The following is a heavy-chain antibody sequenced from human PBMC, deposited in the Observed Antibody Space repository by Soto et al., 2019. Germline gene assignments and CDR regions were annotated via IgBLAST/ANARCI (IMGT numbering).Heavy chain of an antibody. Sequence: QVQLQESGPGLVKPSETLSLTCTVSGGSVSSGDYYWSWIRQPPGKGLEWIGYIYYSGNTNYNPSLKSRVIISVDTSKNLFSLKLTSVTAADTVVYYCARIPVDTSMIYWLDPWGQGTLVTVSS. V-gene: IGHV4-61*08. CDR3: ARIPVDTSMIYWLDP. CDR1: GGSVSSGDYY. J-gene: IGHJ5*02. D-gene: IGHD5-18*01. CDR2: IYYSGNT.